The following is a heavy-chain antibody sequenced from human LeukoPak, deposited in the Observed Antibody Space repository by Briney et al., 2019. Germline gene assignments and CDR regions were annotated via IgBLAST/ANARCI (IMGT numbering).Heavy chain of an antibody. V-gene: IGHV3-30*18. CDR1: GFTFSSYG. CDR2: ISYDGSNK. CDR3: AKERYSSGWNGEYFQH. Sequence: QSGGSLRLSCAASGFTFSSYGMHWVCQAPGKGLEWVAVISYDGSNKYYADSVKGRFTISRDNSKNTLYLQMNSLRAEDTAVYYCAKERYSSGWNGEYFQHWGQGTLVTVSS. J-gene: IGHJ1*01. D-gene: IGHD6-19*01.